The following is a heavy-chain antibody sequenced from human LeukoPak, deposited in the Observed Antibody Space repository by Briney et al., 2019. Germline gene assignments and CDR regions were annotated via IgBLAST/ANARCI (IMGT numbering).Heavy chain of an antibody. Sequence: SETLSLTCTVSGGSISSYYWSWIRQPPGKGLEWIGYIYYSGSTNYNPSLKSRVTISVDTSKNQFSLKLSSVTAADTAVYYCARVPGDGYNYPYYSDYWGQGTLVTVSS. CDR2: IYYSGST. V-gene: IGHV4-59*01. CDR1: GGSISSYY. CDR3: ARVPGDGYNYPYYSDY. D-gene: IGHD5-24*01. J-gene: IGHJ4*02.